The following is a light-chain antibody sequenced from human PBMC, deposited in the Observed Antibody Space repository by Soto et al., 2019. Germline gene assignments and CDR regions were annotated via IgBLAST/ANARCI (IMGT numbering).Light chain of an antibody. CDR1: QSVSSNY. CDR3: QQYESSPTT. J-gene: IGKJ4*01. V-gene: IGKV3-20*01. Sequence: EIVLTQSPGTLSLSPGERATLSCRASQSVSSNYLAWYQQKPGQAPRLLIYGASSRATGIPDRFSGSGSGTDLTLTISRLEPEDFALYYCQQYESSPTTFGGGTKVEIK. CDR2: GAS.